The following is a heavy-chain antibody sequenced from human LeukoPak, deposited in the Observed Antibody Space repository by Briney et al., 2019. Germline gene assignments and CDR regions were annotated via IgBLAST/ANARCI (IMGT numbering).Heavy chain of an antibody. J-gene: IGHJ4*02. D-gene: IGHD3-9*01. CDR2: IYYSGST. CDR3: ARDWSLTGYHPGGYFDY. Sequence: PSETLSLTCTVSGGSISSSSYYWGWIRQPPGKGLEWIGSIYYSGSTYYNPSLKSRVTISVDTSKNQFSLKLSSVTAADTAVYYCARDWSLTGYHPGGYFDYWGQGALVTVSS. V-gene: IGHV4-39*07. CDR1: GGSISSSSYY.